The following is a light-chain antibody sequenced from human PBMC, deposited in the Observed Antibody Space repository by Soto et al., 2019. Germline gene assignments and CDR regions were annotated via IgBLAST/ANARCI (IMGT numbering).Light chain of an antibody. CDR1: QSVTSTY. CDR3: QQYGGSPLT. Sequence: EIVLTQSPGTLSLSPGERATLSCRASQSVTSTYLAWYQQKPGQAPRLLIYGASNRPTGIPDRFTGSGSGTDFTLTISRLEPEDFAVYYCQQYGGSPLTFGGGTKVEIK. J-gene: IGKJ4*01. CDR2: GAS. V-gene: IGKV3-20*01.